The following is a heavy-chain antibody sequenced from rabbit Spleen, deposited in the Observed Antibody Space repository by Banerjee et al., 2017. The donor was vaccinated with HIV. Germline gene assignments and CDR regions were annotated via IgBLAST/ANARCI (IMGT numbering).Heavy chain of an antibody. CDR1: GFSFSSSYW. V-gene: IGHV1S45*01. D-gene: IGHD7-1*01. CDR3: ARGPPYAGYTTYGYVYFNL. Sequence: QEQLEESGGGLVKPEGSLTLTCTASGFSFSSSYWICWVRQAPGKGLEWIACIYAGDGSTVYASWAKGRFTISKTSSTTVTLQMTSLTAADTATYFCARGPPYAGYTTYGYVYFNLWGQGTLVTVS. CDR2: IYAGDGST. J-gene: IGHJ4*01.